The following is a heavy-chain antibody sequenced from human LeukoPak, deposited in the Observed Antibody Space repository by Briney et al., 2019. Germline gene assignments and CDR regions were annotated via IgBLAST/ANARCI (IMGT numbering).Heavy chain of an antibody. D-gene: IGHD3-10*01. J-gene: IGHJ5*02. CDR2: IYPGDSET. Sequence: GESLKISCQGSGYIFTTSWIGWVRQMPGKGLEWMGIIYPGDSETRYSPSLQGQVTISADKSISTAYLQWSSLKASDTAMYYCAIRSASPYSYWFDPWGQGTLVTVSS. CDR3: AIRSASPYSYWFDP. V-gene: IGHV5-51*01. CDR1: GYIFTTSW.